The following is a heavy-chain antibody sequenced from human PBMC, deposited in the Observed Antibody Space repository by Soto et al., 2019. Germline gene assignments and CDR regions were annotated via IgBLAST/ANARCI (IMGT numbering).Heavy chain of an antibody. CDR1: GFTFSSHS. V-gene: IGHV3-21*01. CDR2: IYRSSVFRFGPNE. Sequence: PGGSLRLSCAAYGFTFSSHSMNWVRQAPGKGLEWVASIYRSSVFRFGPNEFYADSVRGRSIISRDNTNNLVFLQMDSLRVEDTAVYYCAREFSSQLPLDYWGQGTLVTVSS. J-gene: IGHJ4*02. CDR3: AREFSSQLPLDY.